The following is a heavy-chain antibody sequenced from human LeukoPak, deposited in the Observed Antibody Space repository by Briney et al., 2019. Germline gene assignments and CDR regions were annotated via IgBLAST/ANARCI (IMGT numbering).Heavy chain of an antibody. CDR2: FDPKDGET. Sequence: ASVKVSCKVSGYTLTELSMHWVRQAPGKGLEWMGGFDPKDGETIYAQKFQGRVTMTEDTSTDTAYMELSSLRSEDTAVYYCATGGNVLYYMDVWGKGTTVTVSS. D-gene: IGHD4-23*01. V-gene: IGHV1-24*01. J-gene: IGHJ6*03. CDR1: GYTLTELS. CDR3: ATGGNVLYYMDV.